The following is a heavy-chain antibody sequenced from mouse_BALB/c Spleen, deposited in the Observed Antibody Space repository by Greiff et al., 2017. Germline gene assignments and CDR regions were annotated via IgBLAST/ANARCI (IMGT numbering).Heavy chain of an antibody. CDR2: ISSGGSYT. CDR1: GFTFSSYA. Sequence: EVKLVESGGGLVKPGGSLKLSCAASGFTFSSYAMSWVRQTPEKRLEWVATISSGGSYTYYPDSVKGRFTISRDNAKNTLYLQMSSLRSEDTAMYYCASPDGYYVWGQGTTLTVSS. J-gene: IGHJ2*01. D-gene: IGHD2-3*01. V-gene: IGHV5-9-3*01. CDR3: ASPDGYYV.